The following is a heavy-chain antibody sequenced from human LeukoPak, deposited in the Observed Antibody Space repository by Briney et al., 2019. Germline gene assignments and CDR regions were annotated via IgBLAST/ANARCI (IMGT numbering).Heavy chain of an antibody. V-gene: IGHV3-11*04. CDR1: GFTFSDYY. Sequence: GGSLRLSCAASGFTFSDYYMSWIRQAPGKGLEWVSYISSSGSTIYYADSVKGRLTISRDNAKNSLYLQMNSLRAEDTAVYYCARDVGSGYSGYYYYYYMDVWGKGTTVTVSS. CDR3: ARDVGSGYSGYYYYYYMDV. CDR2: ISSSGSTI. J-gene: IGHJ6*03. D-gene: IGHD5-12*01.